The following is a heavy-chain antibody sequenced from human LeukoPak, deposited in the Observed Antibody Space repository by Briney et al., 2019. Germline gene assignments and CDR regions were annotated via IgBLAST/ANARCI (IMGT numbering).Heavy chain of an antibody. CDR1: GFTFSSYS. CDR2: ISSSSSTI. V-gene: IGHV3-48*01. D-gene: IGHD3-3*01. Sequence: PGGSLRLSCAASGFTFSSYSMNWVRQAPGKGLEWVSYISSSSSTIYYADSVKGRFTISRDNAKNSLYLQMNSLRAEDTAVYYCARSEGEWITIFGLDKMDVWGKGTTVTVSS. CDR3: ARSEGEWITIFGLDKMDV. J-gene: IGHJ6*04.